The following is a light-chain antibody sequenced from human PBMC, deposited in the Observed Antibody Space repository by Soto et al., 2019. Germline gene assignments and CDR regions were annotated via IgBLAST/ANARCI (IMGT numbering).Light chain of an antibody. CDR2: EGS. CDR3: CSYAGSSAYVV. V-gene: IGLV2-23*01. CDR1: SSDVGSYNL. Sequence: QSVLTQPASVSGSPGQSITISCTGTSSDVGSYNLVSWYQQHPGKAPKLKIYEGSKRPSGVSKRFSGSKSGNTASLTISGLQAEDEADYYCCSYAGSSAYVVFGGGTKLTVL. J-gene: IGLJ2*01.